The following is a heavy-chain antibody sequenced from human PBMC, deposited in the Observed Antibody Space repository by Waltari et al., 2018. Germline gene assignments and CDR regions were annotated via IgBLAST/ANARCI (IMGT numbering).Heavy chain of an antibody. Sequence: EVQLVESGGGLVKPGGSLRLSCVASGFPFSRHSMNWFRQAPGEGREWVSSISSDGSYVYYGDSAKGRFTISRDNAKNSLYLEVSSLRVDDTAVYSCARVSAEMAFDQWGQGTLVTVSS. D-gene: IGHD5-12*01. CDR2: ISSDGSYV. CDR1: GFPFSRHS. CDR3: ARVSAEMAFDQ. V-gene: IGHV3-21*01. J-gene: IGHJ4*02.